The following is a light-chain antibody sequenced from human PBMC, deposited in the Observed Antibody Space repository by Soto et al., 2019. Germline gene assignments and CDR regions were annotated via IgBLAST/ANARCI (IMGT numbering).Light chain of an antibody. CDR2: DAS. V-gene: IGKV1-5*01. CDR3: QKLDSYPLI. J-gene: IGKJ5*01. CDR1: QNIRSR. Sequence: DFQMTQSASTLSASFGDRVTITWWASQNIRSRLAWFQQKPGKAPKLLIYDASSLESGVPQRFSGSGYGTEFNLTISSLQTDDFASYYCQKLDSYPLIFGQGTRLEIK.